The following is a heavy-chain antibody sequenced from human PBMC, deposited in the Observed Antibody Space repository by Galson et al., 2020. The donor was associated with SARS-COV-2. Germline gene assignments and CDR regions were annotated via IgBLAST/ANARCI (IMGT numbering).Heavy chain of an antibody. J-gene: IGHJ4*02. CDR3: ATNPYGDNGDY. D-gene: IGHD4-17*01. CDR2: IAHDGSNT. Sequence: GESLKISCAGSGFTFSFYVMHWVRQAPGKGLEWVTLIAHDGSNTHYADSVKGRFTISRDNSKNRLYLQMNSLRPEDTGVYYCATNPYGDNGDYWGQGTLVTGSP. V-gene: IGHV3-30*13. CDR1: GFTFSFYV.